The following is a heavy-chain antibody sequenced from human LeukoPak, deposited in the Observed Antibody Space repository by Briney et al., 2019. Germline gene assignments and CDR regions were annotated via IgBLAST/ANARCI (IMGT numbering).Heavy chain of an antibody. D-gene: IGHD5-18*01. CDR2: IYSGGTT. J-gene: IGHJ4*02. V-gene: IGHV3-53*01. CDR3: ARGPLGHSYGNPYYFDY. Sequence: GGSLRLSCAASGFTVSSNYMTWVRQAPGKGLEWVSVIYSGGTTYYADSVEGRFTISRDSSEHTVYLQMNSLRAEDTAVYYCARGPLGHSYGNPYYFDYWGQGTLVAVSS. CDR1: GFTVSSNY.